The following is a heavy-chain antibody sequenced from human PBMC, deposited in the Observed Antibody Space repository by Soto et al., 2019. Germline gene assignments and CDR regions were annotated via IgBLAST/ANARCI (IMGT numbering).Heavy chain of an antibody. CDR3: ARDGHYAILTGSVTRSMDV. CDR2: IYHSGST. J-gene: IGHJ6*02. V-gene: IGHV4-4*02. D-gene: IGHD3-9*01. CDR1: GGSISSSNW. Sequence: QVQLQESGPGLVKPSGTLSLTCAVSGGSISSSNWWSWVRQPPGKGLEWIGEIYHSGSTNYNPSLKSRVTISVYKSKNPFCLKLSSVTAEDTAVYYCARDGHYAILTGSVTRSMDVWGQGTTVTVS.